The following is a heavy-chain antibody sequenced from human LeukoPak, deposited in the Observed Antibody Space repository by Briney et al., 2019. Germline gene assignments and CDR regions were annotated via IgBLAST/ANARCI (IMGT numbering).Heavy chain of an antibody. CDR3: VKDRSYYSSGLSY. D-gene: IGHD6-19*01. J-gene: IGHJ4*02. CDR2: ISSNGGST. CDR1: GXTFSSYA. Sequence: QPGGSLRLSFSASGXTFSSYAMHWVRQAPGKGLEYVSAISSNGGSTYYADSVRGRFTISRDNSKNTLYLQMSSLRAEDTAVYYCVKDRSYYSSGLSYWGQGTLVTVSS. V-gene: IGHV3-64D*06.